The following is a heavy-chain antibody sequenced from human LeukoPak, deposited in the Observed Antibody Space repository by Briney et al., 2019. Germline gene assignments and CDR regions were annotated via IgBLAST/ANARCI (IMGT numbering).Heavy chain of an antibody. CDR3: AKDFGSSWALGGMDV. CDR1: GFTFDDYA. Sequence: GGSLRLSCAASGFTFDDYAMHWVRQAPGKGLEWVSGISWNSGSIGYADSVKGRFTISRDNAKNSLYLQMNSLRAEDTALYYCAKDFGSSWALGGMDVWGQGTTVTVSS. J-gene: IGHJ6*02. V-gene: IGHV3-9*01. CDR2: ISWNSGSI. D-gene: IGHD6-13*01.